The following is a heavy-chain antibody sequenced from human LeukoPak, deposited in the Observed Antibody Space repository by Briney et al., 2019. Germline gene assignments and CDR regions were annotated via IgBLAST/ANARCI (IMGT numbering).Heavy chain of an antibody. CDR1: GYTFTGYY. J-gene: IGHJ6*02. CDR3: ARSGYYYGLDV. CDR2: MRWNNPRSGGT. D-gene: IGHD1-26*01. V-gene: IGHV1-2*02. Sequence: GASVKVSCKTSGYTFTGYYMHWVRQPPGQGLEWMGWMRWNNPRSGGTNYAQRFQGRVTMTRDTSISTAYMELYRLTSDDTAVYYCARSGYYYGLDVWGQGTTVTVSS.